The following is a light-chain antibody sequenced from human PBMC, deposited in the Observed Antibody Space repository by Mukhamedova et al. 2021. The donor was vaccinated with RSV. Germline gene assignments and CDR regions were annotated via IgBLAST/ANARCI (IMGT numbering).Light chain of an antibody. CDR2: EVS. V-gene: IGLV2-23*02. CDR3: CSYAGWIIFL. Sequence: GKAPKVILYEVSKRPSGTSDRFSGSKSGNTASLTISGLQAEDEAYYYCCSYAGWIIFLFGGGTKLTVL. J-gene: IGLJ2*01.